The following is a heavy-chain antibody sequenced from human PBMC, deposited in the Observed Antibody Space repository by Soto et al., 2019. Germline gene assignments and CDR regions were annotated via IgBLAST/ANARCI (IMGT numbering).Heavy chain of an antibody. J-gene: IGHJ3*01. Sequence: QIHLEQSGAEVKKPGSSVKVSCKTAGGPFSTYTLIGVRQAPGQGLAWMGRMIPMLTVTNSAQKFQGRGTLTSDKATSTAFMELTSLTSDDTAVYYCSIGSWSAETFDVWGQGTMVTVSS. CDR1: GGPFSTYT. D-gene: IGHD2-2*01. CDR2: MIPMLTVT. V-gene: IGHV1-69*02. CDR3: SIGSWSAETFDV.